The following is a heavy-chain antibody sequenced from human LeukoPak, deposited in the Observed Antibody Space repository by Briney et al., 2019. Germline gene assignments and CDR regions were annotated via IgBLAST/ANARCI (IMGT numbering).Heavy chain of an antibody. D-gene: IGHD3-22*01. CDR2: IYYSGST. Sequence: SETLSLTCTVSGGSIRSGSHYWVWIRQPPGKGLEWIGSIYYSGSTYYNPSLENRVTISIDTSKNHFSLKLRSLSAADTSVYYCAKRDDSGGNLVDLWSQGTLVTVSS. CDR1: GGSIRSGSHY. CDR3: AKRDDSGGNLVDL. J-gene: IGHJ4*02. V-gene: IGHV4-39*02.